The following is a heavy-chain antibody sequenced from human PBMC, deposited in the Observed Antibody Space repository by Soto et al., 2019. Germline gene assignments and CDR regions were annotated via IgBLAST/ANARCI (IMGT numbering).Heavy chain of an antibody. CDR2: ISINGGST. V-gene: IGHV3-64D*06. CDR3: VKGEFYYDSSAYYPFDS. CDR1: GFTFSSYA. Sequence: TGGSLRLSCAASGFTFSSYAMHWVRQAPGKGLEYVSSISINGGSTHSADSVKGRFTISRDNSRNTQYLQMSSLRADDTAVYYCVKGEFYYDSSAYYPFDSWGQGTLVTAPQ. D-gene: IGHD3-22*01. J-gene: IGHJ4*02.